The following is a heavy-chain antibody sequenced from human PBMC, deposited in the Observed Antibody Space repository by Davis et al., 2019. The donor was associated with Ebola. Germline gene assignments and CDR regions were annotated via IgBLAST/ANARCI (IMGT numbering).Heavy chain of an antibody. D-gene: IGHD1-1*01. CDR1: GYTFTSYD. V-gene: IGHV1-8*01. Sequence: AASVKVTCKASGYTFTSYDINWVRQATGQGPEWMGWMNPNSGNTGYAQKFQGRVTMTTDTYTSTAYMELRSLRSDDTAVYFCAKDVRGTTGPSEYWGQGTLVTVSS. CDR3: AKDVRGTTGPSEY. J-gene: IGHJ4*02. CDR2: MNPNSGNT.